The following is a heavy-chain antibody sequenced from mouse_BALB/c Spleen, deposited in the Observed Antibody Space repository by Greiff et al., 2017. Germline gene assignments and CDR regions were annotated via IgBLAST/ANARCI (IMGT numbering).Heavy chain of an antibody. CDR1: GYSITSDYA. CDR2: ISYSGST. J-gene: IGHJ3*01. D-gene: IGHD1-1*01. Sequence: EVKLVESGPGLVKPSQSLSLTCTVTGYSITSDYAWNWIRQFPGNKLEWMGYISYSGSTSYNPSLKSRISITRDTSKNQFFLQLNSVTTEDTATYYCARRGNYYGSRPWFAYWGQGTLVTVSA. CDR3: ARRGNYYGSRPWFAY. V-gene: IGHV3-2*02.